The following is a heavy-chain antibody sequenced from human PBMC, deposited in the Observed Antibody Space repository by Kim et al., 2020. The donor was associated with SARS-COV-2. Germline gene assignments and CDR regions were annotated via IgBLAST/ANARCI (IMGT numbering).Heavy chain of an antibody. Sequence: PSLKSRVTISVDTSKNQFSLKLSSVTAADTAVYYCARVRSSGWYRAFDIWGQGTMVTVSS. V-gene: IGHV4-34*01. D-gene: IGHD6-19*01. CDR3: ARVRSSGWYRAFDI. J-gene: IGHJ3*02.